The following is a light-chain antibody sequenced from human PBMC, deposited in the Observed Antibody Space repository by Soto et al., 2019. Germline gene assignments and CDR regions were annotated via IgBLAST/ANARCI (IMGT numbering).Light chain of an antibody. Sequence: DIQMTQSPSTLSASVGDRVTITCRASQSISSLLAWYQQKPGRAPTLLIYKASTLESGVPSRFSGSTSGTEFNLTISSLQPDDFATYYCQQYNSYPLTFGQGTRLEIK. CDR2: KAS. CDR3: QQYNSYPLT. CDR1: QSISSL. V-gene: IGKV1-5*03. J-gene: IGKJ5*01.